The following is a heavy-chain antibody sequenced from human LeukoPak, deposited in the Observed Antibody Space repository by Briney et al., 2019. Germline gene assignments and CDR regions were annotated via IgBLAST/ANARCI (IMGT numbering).Heavy chain of an antibody. CDR1: GFTFSNYG. Sequence: PGGSLRLSCAASGFTFSNYGMHWVRQAPDKGLEWVAVIWYDGSDKYYAESVKGRFTISRDNSKNTVFLQMDSLRAEDTAVYYCARDRDGGYDRIFDYWGQGTLVTVSS. CDR3: ARDRDGGYDRIFDY. CDR2: IWYDGSDK. J-gene: IGHJ4*02. V-gene: IGHV3-33*01. D-gene: IGHD5-12*01.